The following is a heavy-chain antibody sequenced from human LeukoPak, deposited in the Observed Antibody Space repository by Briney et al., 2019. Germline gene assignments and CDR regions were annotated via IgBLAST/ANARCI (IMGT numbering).Heavy chain of an antibody. CDR3: ERGKLVRGVW. D-gene: IGHD3-10*01. Sequence: GGSLRLSCAAPGFTLSSYWMTWVRQAPGKGLEWVANIKQEGSEKYYVDSVKGRFTIYRDNAKNSLYLQMNSLRVEDTAVYYCERGKLVRGVWWGQGTLVTVSS. J-gene: IGHJ4*02. CDR2: IKQEGSEK. CDR1: GFTLSSYW. V-gene: IGHV3-7*01.